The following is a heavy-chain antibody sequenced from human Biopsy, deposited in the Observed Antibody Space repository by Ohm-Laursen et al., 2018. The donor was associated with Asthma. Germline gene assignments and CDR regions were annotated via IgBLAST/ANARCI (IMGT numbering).Heavy chain of an antibody. J-gene: IGHJ4*02. CDR1: GYTFTSYY. Sequence: ASVKVSCKASGYTFTSYYMHWVRQAPGHGLGWMGMINPFTGDTHFGQKFQGRVTMTTDTSTDTAYMELRSLRSDDTAVYYCARHPYNFGGFDYWGQGSLVLVSS. CDR2: INPFTGDT. V-gene: IGHV1-46*01. D-gene: IGHD5-24*01. CDR3: ARHPYNFGGFDY.